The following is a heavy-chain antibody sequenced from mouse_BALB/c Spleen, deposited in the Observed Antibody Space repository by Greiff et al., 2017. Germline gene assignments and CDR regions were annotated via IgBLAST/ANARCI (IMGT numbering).Heavy chain of an antibody. CDR3: PQGGSAMDY. CDR2: IDPENGDT. Sequence: EVKLVESGAELVRSGASVKLSCTASGFNIKDYYMHWVKQRPEQGLEWIGWIDPENGDTEYAPKFQGKATMTADTSSNTAYLQLSSLTSEDTAVYYCPQGGSAMDYWGQGTSVTVSS. CDR1: GFNIKDYY. J-gene: IGHJ4*01. V-gene: IGHV14-4*02.